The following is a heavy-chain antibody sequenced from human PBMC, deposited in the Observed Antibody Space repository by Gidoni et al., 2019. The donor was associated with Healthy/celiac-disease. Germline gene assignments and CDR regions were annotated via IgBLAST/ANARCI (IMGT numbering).Heavy chain of an antibody. V-gene: IGHV4-34*01. CDR3: ARVPQGVYSSSWDFDY. J-gene: IGHJ4*02. Sequence: QVQLQQWGAGLLKPSETLSLTCAVYGGSFSSYYWRWIRQPPGKGLEWIAGINHRGSTNYNPSLNSRVTISVDTSKNQFSLKLGAVTAADTAVYYCARVPQGVYSSSWDFDYWGQGTLVTVSS. CDR2: INHRGST. D-gene: IGHD6-13*01. CDR1: GGSFSSYY.